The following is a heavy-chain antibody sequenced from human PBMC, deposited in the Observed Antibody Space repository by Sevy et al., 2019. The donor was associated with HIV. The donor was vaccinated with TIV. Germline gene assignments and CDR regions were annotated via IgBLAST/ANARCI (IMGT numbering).Heavy chain of an antibody. J-gene: IGHJ6*02. D-gene: IGHD2-21*01. CDR2: LYSGGRT. CDR1: GIAVSRNS. V-gene: IGHV3-53*01. CDR3: ARDGRSRTTHYLHGMDV. Sequence: GGSLRLSCAASGIAVSRNSLNWVRQAPGRGLEWISVLYSGGRTYYADSVKGRFIVSRDNYDNILYLQMNSLRAEDTAVYYCARDGRSRTTHYLHGMDVWGQGTTVTVSS.